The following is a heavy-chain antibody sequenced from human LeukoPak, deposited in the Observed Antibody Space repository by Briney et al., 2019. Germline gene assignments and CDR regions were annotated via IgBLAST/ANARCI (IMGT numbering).Heavy chain of an antibody. CDR1: GFTFDDYG. CDR2: INSNGGST. CDR3: ARTFYDISTGYYPTGYMDV. D-gene: IGHD3-9*01. Sequence: GGSLRLSCAASGFTFDDYGMSWVRQAPGKGLEWVSGINSNGGSTGYADSVKGRFTISRDNAKNSLYLQMNSLRAEDTALYYCARTFYDISTGYYPTGYMDVWGKGTTVTVSS. J-gene: IGHJ6*03. V-gene: IGHV3-20*04.